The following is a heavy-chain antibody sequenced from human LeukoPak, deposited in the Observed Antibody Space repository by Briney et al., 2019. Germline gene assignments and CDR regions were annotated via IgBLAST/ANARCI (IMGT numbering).Heavy chain of an antibody. CDR3: AAAITMIVVVIFYFDY. D-gene: IGHD3-22*01. CDR1: GYTFTSYA. CDR2: SNAGNGNT. J-gene: IGHJ4*02. Sequence: ASVKVSFKAAGYTFTSYAMHWVRQAPGQRLEWMGWSNAGNGNTKYSQEFQGRVTITRDTSASTAYMELSSLRSEDMAVYYCAAAITMIVVVIFYFDYWGQGTLVTVSS. V-gene: IGHV1-3*02.